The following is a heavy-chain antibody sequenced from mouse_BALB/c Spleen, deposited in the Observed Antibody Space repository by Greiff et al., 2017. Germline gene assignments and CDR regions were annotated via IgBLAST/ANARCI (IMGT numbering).Heavy chain of an antibody. CDR3: ARRGAYAMDY. Sequence: VKLMESGAELVRPGVSVKISCKGSGYTFTDYAMHWVKQSHAKSLEWIGVISTYYGDASYNQKFKGKATMTVDKSSSTAYMELARLTSEDSAIYYCARRGAYAMDYWGQGTSVTVSS. CDR1: GYTFTDYA. J-gene: IGHJ4*01. CDR2: ISTYYGDA. V-gene: IGHV1S137*01.